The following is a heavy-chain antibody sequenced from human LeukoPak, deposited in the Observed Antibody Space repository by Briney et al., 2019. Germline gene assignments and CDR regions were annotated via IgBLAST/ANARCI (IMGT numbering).Heavy chain of an antibody. CDR3: ARKENDPDY. V-gene: IGHV1-46*01. CDR1: GDTFTSYY. Sequence: ASVKVSCKASGDTFTSYYMHWVRQAPGQGLEWMGIINPSGDSTSSAQTFQGRVTMTRDMSTSTVYMALSSLRTEDTAVYYCARKENDPDYWGQGTLVTVSS. CDR2: INPSGDST. J-gene: IGHJ4*02. D-gene: IGHD2/OR15-2a*01.